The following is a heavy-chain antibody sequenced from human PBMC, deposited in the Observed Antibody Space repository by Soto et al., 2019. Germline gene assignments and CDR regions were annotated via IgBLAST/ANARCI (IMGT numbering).Heavy chain of an antibody. CDR1: GFTFSSYW. D-gene: IGHD6-13*01. CDR2: IKQDGSEK. V-gene: IGHV3-7*01. Sequence: GGSLRLSCAASGFTFSSYWMSWVRQAPGKGLEWVASIKQDGSEKYYVDSVKGRFTISRDNAKNSLYLQMNSLRAEDTAVYYCATWGRYSSSWYPIYYYYYGMDVWGQGTTVTV. CDR3: ATWGRYSSSWYPIYYYYYGMDV. J-gene: IGHJ6*02.